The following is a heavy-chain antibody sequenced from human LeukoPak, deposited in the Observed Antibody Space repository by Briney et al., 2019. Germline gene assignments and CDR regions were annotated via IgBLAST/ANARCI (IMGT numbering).Heavy chain of an antibody. V-gene: IGHV3-53*01. J-gene: IGHJ4*02. CDR3: AREGYFYGSGTYYDF. Sequence: PGGSLRLSCAAPGFTFSTYAMNWVRQAPGKGLEWVSVIYSAGNTYYADSVKGRFTISRDNSKNTLYLQMNSLRAEDTAVYYCAREGYFYGSGTYYDFWGQGTLVTVSS. D-gene: IGHD3-10*01. CDR2: IYSAGNT. CDR1: GFTFSTYA.